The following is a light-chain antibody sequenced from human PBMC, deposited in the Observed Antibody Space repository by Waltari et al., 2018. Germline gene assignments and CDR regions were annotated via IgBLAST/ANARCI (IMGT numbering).Light chain of an antibody. V-gene: IGKV3-15*01. CDR2: GAS. Sequence: EIEMTQSPATLSVSPGERATLSCRASQSVGGNLAWYQQKPGQAPRLLIHGASTRATGVPARFSVSGSGTEFTLTISSLQSEDFAVYYCQQYHKWPPLTFGGGTKVEIK. J-gene: IGKJ4*01. CDR3: QQYHKWPPLT. CDR1: QSVGGN.